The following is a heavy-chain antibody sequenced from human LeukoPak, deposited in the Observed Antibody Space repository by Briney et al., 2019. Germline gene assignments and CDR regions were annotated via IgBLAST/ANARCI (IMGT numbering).Heavy chain of an antibody. V-gene: IGHV4-39*01. CDR2: IYYSGTT. CDR3: AKGRPYRGGYHFDY. CDR1: GDSTTGDNYY. D-gene: IGHD1-26*01. Sequence: SETLSLTCTVSGDSTTGDNYYGGWVRQPPGKGLEWIGNIYYSGTTYYDPSLKSRVTMSVDTSKNQFFLKLNSVTAADTAIYYCAKGRPYRGGYHFDYWGQGILVTVSA. J-gene: IGHJ4*02.